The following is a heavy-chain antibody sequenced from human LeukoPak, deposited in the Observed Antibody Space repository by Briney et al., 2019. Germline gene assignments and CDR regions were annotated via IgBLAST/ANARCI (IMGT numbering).Heavy chain of an antibody. J-gene: IGHJ5*02. Sequence: SETLSLTCTVSGGSISSSSYYWGWIRQPPGKGLEWIGSIYYSGSTYYNPSLKSRVTISVDTSKNQLSLKLSSVTAADTAVYYCARVGRVANWFDPWGQGTLVTVSS. V-gene: IGHV4-39*07. CDR1: GGSISSSSYY. CDR3: ARVGRVANWFDP. D-gene: IGHD2-15*01. CDR2: IYYSGST.